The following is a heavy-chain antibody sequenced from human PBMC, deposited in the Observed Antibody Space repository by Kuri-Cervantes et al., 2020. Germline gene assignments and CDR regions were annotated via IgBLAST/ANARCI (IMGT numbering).Heavy chain of an antibody. D-gene: IGHD6-13*01. CDR1: GGSFSGYY. CDR3: ARTQGMSWKKAWGY. J-gene: IGHJ4*02. Sequence: ESLKISCAVYGGSFSGYYWSWIRQPPGKGLEWIGEINHSGSTNYNPSLKSRVTISVDTSKNQFSLKLSSVTAADTAVYYCARTQGMSWKKAWGYCGQGTLVTVSS. CDR2: INHSGST. V-gene: IGHV4-34*01.